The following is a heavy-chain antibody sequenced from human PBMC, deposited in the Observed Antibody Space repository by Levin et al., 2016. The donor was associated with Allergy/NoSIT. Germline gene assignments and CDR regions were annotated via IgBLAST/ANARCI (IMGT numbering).Heavy chain of an antibody. V-gene: IGHV4-61*02. D-gene: IGHD3-22*01. J-gene: IGHJ6*02. CDR3: ARVPYTMMGDYYYYYGMDV. CDR2: IYASGST. Sequence: SETLSLTCTVSGGSISRGSYYWSWIRQPAGKGLEWIGRIYASGSTNYNPSLKSRVTISVDTSRNQFSLKLRSVTAADTAVYYCARVPYTMMGDYYYYYGMDVWGQGTTVTVSS. CDR1: GGSISRGSYY.